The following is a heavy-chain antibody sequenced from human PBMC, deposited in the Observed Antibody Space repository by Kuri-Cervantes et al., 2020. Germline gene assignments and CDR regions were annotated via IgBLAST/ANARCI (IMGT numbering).Heavy chain of an antibody. Sequence: GGSLTLSCAASGFIFNTYGIHWVRQAPGKGLEWVAIIWFDGSNKCYADSVKGRFIISRDNSKNTVYLQMNSLRAEDTAVYYCARSYYDSSGLSGMDVWGQGTTVTVSS. D-gene: IGHD3-22*01. J-gene: IGHJ6*02. CDR1: GFIFNTYG. CDR3: ARSYYDSSGLSGMDV. CDR2: IWFDGSNK. V-gene: IGHV3-33*01.